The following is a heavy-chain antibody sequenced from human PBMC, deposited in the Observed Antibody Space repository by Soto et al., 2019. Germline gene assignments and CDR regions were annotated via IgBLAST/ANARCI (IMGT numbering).Heavy chain of an antibody. CDR1: GYSFTSYH. CDR2: IYPGDSET. J-gene: IGHJ6*04. D-gene: IGHD2-21*02. V-gene: IGHV5-51*01. Sequence: EVQLVQSGAEVKKPGESLKISCKGSGYSFTSYHIVWVRQMPGKGLEWMGIIYPGDSETRYSPSLQGQVTMSADMSTSTAYLQWSRLKASDTAMYYCARRSYCDGDCTRRPYDYYGMDVWGEGTTVTVSS. CDR3: ARRSYCDGDCTRRPYDYYGMDV.